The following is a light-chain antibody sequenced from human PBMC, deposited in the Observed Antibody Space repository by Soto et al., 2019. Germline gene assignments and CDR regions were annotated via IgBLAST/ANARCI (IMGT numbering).Light chain of an antibody. J-gene: IGKJ1*01. CDR3: KQYSSYWT. Sequence: QMTQSPSTLSASVGDRVTITCRASQSISSWLAWYQQKPGKAPKLLIYDASNLESGVQSRFSGSGSGTEFTLTIRSLQPDDFATYYCKQYSSYWTCGQGTKVDI. CDR1: QSISSW. V-gene: IGKV1-5*01. CDR2: DAS.